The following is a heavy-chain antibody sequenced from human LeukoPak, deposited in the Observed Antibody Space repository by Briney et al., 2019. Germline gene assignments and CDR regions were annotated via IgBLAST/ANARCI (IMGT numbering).Heavy chain of an antibody. D-gene: IGHD6-13*01. J-gene: IGHJ4*02. CDR1: GFTFSNAW. Sequence: GGSLRLSCAASGFTFSNAWMSWVRQAPGKGLEWVGRSKSKIDGGATDYAEPVKGRSTISRDDSRATLYLQMSSLKAEDTAVYFCTTERGSASWYEYYFDNWGQGTLVTVAS. CDR3: TTERGSASWYEYYFDN. V-gene: IGHV3-15*01. CDR2: SKSKIDGGAT.